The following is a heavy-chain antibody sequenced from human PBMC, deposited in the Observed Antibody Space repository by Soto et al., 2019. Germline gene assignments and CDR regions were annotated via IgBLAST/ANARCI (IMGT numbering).Heavy chain of an antibody. J-gene: IGHJ5*02. V-gene: IGHV4-31*03. CDR2: IFYSGSA. Sequence: QVQLQESGPGLVKPSQTLSLTCTVSGASISSGSNSWSWIRQHPGKGLAWIGDIFYSGSAYYHPALESRVTMSLDTSKTQFSLKLSSLTAADTAVYYCARGLPSSNYYIPFDPWGQGMLVTVSS. CDR1: GASISSGSNS. CDR3: ARGLPSSNYYIPFDP. D-gene: IGHD5-12*01.